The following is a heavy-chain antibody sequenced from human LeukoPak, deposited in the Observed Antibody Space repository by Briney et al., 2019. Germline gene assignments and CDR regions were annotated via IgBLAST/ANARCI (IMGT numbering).Heavy chain of an antibody. CDR3: ARHFLDGREVPPLDP. V-gene: IGHV5-10-1*01. CDR1: GAKFTSYW. J-gene: IGHJ5*02. CDR2: IDPRGSYT. Sequence: PGGSLQISCQGSGAKFTSYWIGWVRQLPGKGLEGMGRIDPRGSYTKYSPSFQRHATISAHNSIITAYLQWSSLKASDTAMCYCARHFLDGREVPPLDPWGQGTLVTVSS. D-gene: IGHD3/OR15-3a*01.